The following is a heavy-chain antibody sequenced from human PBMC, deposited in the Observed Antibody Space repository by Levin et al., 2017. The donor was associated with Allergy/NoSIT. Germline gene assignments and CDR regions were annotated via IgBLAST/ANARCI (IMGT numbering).Heavy chain of an antibody. V-gene: IGHV3-48*01. Sequence: PGGSLRLSCIGSGYIFSRNSMKWVRQAPGKGLEWIAYISGGSETIRYADSVNGRFTISRDNAKSSVYLQMNSLRVEDTAVYYCARSAGFDYWGQGTLVTVSS. CDR3: ARSAGFDY. J-gene: IGHJ4*02. CDR1: GYIFSRNS. CDR2: ISGGSETI.